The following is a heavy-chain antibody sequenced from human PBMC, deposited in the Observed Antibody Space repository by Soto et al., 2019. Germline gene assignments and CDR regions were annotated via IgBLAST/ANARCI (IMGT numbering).Heavy chain of an antibody. CDR2: ISAYNGNT. Sequence: ASVKVSCKASGYTFTSYGISWVRQAPGQGLEWMGWISAYNGNTNYAQKLQGRVTMTTDTSTSTAYMELRSLSSVTAAETAVYYCASFRRGRHFCPAYCPSDLWGQGPTATVS. V-gene: IGHV1-18*04. CDR3: ASFRRGRHFCPAYCPSDL. CDR1: GYTFTSYG. D-gene: IGHD3-3*02. J-gene: IGHJ6*02.